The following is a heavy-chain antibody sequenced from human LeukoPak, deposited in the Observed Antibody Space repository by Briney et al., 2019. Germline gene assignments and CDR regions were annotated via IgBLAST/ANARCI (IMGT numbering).Heavy chain of an antibody. CDR2: IRSKIDGGAT. Sequence: GGSLRLSCVASGFSFSSYVMRWVRQAPGKGLEWVGRIRSKIDGGATDYAAPVKGRFTISRDDSKNTLYLQINSLKIEDTAMYYCYTSITDYWGQGTLVTVSS. CDR1: GFSFSSYV. CDR3: YTSITDY. J-gene: IGHJ4*02. V-gene: IGHV3-15*01. D-gene: IGHD2-21*01.